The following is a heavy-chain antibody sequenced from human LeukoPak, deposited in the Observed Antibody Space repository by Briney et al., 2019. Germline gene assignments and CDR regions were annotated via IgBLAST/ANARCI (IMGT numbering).Heavy chain of an antibody. D-gene: IGHD6-13*01. CDR1: GFTFSSYG. J-gene: IGHJ4*02. CDR2: ISGSGGST. V-gene: IGHV3-23*01. CDR3: AKTKSQGGYYCDY. Sequence: GGSLRLSCAASGFTFSSYGMSWVRQAPGKGLEWVSAISGSGGSTYYADSVKGRFTISRDNSKNTLYLQMNSLRAEDTAVYYCAKTKSQGGYYCDYWGQGTLVTVSS.